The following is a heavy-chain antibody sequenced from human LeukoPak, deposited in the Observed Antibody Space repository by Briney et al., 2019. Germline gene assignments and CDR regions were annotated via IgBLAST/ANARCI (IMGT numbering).Heavy chain of an antibody. D-gene: IGHD2-15*01. Sequence: RSSETLSLTCAVYGGSFSGYYWSWIRQPPGKGLEWIGYIYYSGSTNYSPSLRSRVTISVDTSKNQFSLKLSSVTAADTAVYYCARHDRGSCYLCPIDYWGQGTLVTVSS. J-gene: IGHJ4*02. V-gene: IGHV4-59*08. CDR2: IYYSGST. CDR3: ARHDRGSCYLCPIDY. CDR1: GGSFSGYY.